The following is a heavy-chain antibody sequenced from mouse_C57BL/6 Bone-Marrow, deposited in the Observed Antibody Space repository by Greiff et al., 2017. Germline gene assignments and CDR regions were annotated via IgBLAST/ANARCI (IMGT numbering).Heavy chain of an antibody. J-gene: IGHJ2*01. CDR3: ARYKGNSGFYSYYFDY. CDR2: IRNKANGYTT. D-gene: IGHD2-1*01. Sequence: EVQLVESGGGLVQPGGSLSLSCAASGFTFTDYYMSWVRPPPGKALEWLGFIRNKANGYTTEYSASVKGRFTISRDNSQSILYLQMNALRAEDSATYYCARYKGNSGFYSYYFDYWGQGTTLTVSS. CDR1: GFTFTDYY. V-gene: IGHV7-3*01.